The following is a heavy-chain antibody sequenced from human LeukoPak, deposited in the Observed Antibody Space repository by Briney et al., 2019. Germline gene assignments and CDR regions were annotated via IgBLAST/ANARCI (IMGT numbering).Heavy chain of an antibody. Sequence: ASVKVSCKASGYTFTSYYMHWVRQAPGQGLEWMGWINPNSGGTNYAQKFQGRVTMTRDTSISTAYMELSRLRSDDTAVYYRARDLHSGIAVAGEFDYWGQGTLVTVSS. CDR2: INPNSGGT. CDR1: GYTFTSYY. V-gene: IGHV1-2*02. CDR3: ARDLHSGIAVAGEFDY. J-gene: IGHJ4*02. D-gene: IGHD6-19*01.